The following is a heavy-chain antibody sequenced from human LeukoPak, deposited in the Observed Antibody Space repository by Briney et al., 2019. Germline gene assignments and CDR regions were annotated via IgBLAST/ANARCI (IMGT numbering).Heavy chain of an antibody. D-gene: IGHD3-22*01. CDR2: IYTSGST. CDR3: ARDSWGDYYESSVDDAFDI. J-gene: IGHJ3*02. V-gene: IGHV4-61*02. CDR1: GGSISSGSYY. Sequence: SSETLSLTCTVSGGSISSGSYYWSWIRQPAGKGLEWIWRIYTSGSTNYNPSLKSRVTISVDTSKNQFSLKLSSVTAADTAVYYCARDSWGDYYESSVDDAFDIWGQGTMVTVSS.